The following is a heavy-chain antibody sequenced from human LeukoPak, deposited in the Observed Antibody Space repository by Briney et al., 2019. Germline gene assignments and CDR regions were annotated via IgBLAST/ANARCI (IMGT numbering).Heavy chain of an antibody. J-gene: IGHJ4*02. Sequence: GGSLRLSCAASGFTFDDYAMPWVRQAPGKGLEWVSGISWNSGSIGYADSVKGRFTISRDNAKNSLYLQMNSLRAEDTALYYCAKAAEDLYYYGSGSYYTPIDYWGQGTLVTVSS. D-gene: IGHD3-10*01. CDR1: GFTFDDYA. V-gene: IGHV3-9*01. CDR2: ISWNSGSI. CDR3: AKAAEDLYYYGSGSYYTPIDY.